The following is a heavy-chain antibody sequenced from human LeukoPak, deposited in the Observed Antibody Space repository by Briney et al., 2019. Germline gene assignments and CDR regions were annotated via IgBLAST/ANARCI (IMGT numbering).Heavy chain of an antibody. Sequence: GRSLRLSCAASGFTFSSYGMHWVRQAPGKGLEWVAVISYDGSNKYYADSVKGRFTISRDNSKNSLYLQMNSLRAEDTAVYYCARDSTLLQSNAFDIWGQGTMVTVSS. V-gene: IGHV3-30*03. D-gene: IGHD4-11*01. J-gene: IGHJ3*02. CDR2: ISYDGSNK. CDR3: ARDSTLLQSNAFDI. CDR1: GFTFSSYG.